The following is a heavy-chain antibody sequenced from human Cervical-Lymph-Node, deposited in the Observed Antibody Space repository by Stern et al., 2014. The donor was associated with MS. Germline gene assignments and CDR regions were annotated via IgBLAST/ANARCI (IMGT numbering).Heavy chain of an antibody. D-gene: IGHD2-2*01. V-gene: IGHV2-70*15. CDR3: AHGSTSCYWADS. CDR1: GFSLSSHGMC. J-gene: IGHJ4*02. Sequence: QVPLKESGPALVKPTQTLTLTCTFSGFSLSSHGMCVSWIRQSPGKALEWLARIDWDDEKYYSTSLKTRLTISKDTSRNHVVLTVGNMDPVDSATYYCAHGSTSCYWADSWGQGTLVTVSS. CDR2: IDWDDEK.